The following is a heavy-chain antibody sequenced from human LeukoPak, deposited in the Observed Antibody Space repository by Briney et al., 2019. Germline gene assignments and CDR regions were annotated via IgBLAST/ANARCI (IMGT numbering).Heavy chain of an antibody. D-gene: IGHD3-3*01. CDR1: GFTFSSYG. V-gene: IGHV3-30*03. CDR2: ISYDGSNQ. Sequence: PGRSLRLSCAASGFTFSSYGMHWVRQAPGKGLEWVAVISYDGSNQYYADSVKGRFTISRDNSKNTLYLQMNSLRAEDTAVYYCARPYSGWLSYYPTGYWGQGTLVTVSS. CDR3: ARPYSGWLSYYPTGY. J-gene: IGHJ4*02.